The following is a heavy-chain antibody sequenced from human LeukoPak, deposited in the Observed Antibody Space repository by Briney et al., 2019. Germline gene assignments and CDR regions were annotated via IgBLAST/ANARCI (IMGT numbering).Heavy chain of an antibody. CDR1: GGSISSSSYY. CDR3: ARVVVVAATPDYFDY. V-gene: IGHV4-39*07. D-gene: IGHD2-15*01. Sequence: SETLSLTCTVSGGSISSSSYYWGWIRQPPGKGLEWIGSIYYSGSTYYNPSLKSRVTISVDTSKNQFSLKLSSVTAADTAVYYCARVVVVAATPDYFDYWGQGTLVTVSS. CDR2: IYYSGST. J-gene: IGHJ4*02.